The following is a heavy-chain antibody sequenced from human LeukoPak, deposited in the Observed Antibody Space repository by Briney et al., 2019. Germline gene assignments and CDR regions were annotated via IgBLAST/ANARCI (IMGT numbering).Heavy chain of an antibody. CDR1: SFTFSVYA. D-gene: IGHD3-10*01. V-gene: IGHV3-30-3*01. CDR2: ISYDGSRK. CDR3: ARGLLVRGAGGYHFDY. J-gene: IGHJ4*01. Sequence: GGSLRLSCAASSFTFSVYAMHWVRQAPGKGLEWVALISYDGSRKDYADSVRGRFTISRDNSNNTLFLQMNRLRPEDTAVYYCARGLLVRGAGGYHFDYWGHGTLVPVSS.